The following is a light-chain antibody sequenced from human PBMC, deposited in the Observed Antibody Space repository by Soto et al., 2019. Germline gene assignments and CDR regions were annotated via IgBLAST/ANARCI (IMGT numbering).Light chain of an antibody. CDR3: PAYDSNYRV. CDR1: SGSIASNY. V-gene: IGLV6-57*03. Sequence: NFMLTQPHSVSESPGQTVTLSCTRSSGSIASNYVQWYQQRPGSVPTTVIYDNNQRPSGVPDRFSGSIDTSSNSASLAISGLKTEDEADYCCPAYDSNYRVFGGGTKLTVL. CDR2: DNN. J-gene: IGLJ3*02.